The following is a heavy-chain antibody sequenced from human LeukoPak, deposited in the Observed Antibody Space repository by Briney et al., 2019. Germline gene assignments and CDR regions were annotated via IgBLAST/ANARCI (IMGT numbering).Heavy chain of an antibody. J-gene: IGHJ4*02. Sequence: NHGESLKISCKGSGYSFTSYWIGWVRQMPGKGLEWMGIIYPGDPDTRYSPSFQGQVTISADKSISTAYLQWSSLKASDTAMYYCARHERFGEFNFDYWGQGTLVTVSS. CDR1: GYSFTSYW. D-gene: IGHD3-10*01. CDR2: IYPGDPDT. CDR3: ARHERFGEFNFDY. V-gene: IGHV5-51*01.